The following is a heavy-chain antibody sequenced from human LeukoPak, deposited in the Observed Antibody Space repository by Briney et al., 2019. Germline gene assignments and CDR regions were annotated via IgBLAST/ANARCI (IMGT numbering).Heavy chain of an antibody. CDR2: ISSSSSYI. D-gene: IGHD5-12*01. CDR1: GFTFSSYS. CDR3: ARDIRSGYAYGAFDI. Sequence: GGSLRLSCASSGFTFSSYSMNWVRQAPGKGLEWVSSISSSSSYIYYADSVKGRFTISRHNDKHPLYLQMNSLRAEHTAVYYCARDIRSGYAYGAFDIWGQGTMVTVSS. V-gene: IGHV3-21*01. J-gene: IGHJ3*02.